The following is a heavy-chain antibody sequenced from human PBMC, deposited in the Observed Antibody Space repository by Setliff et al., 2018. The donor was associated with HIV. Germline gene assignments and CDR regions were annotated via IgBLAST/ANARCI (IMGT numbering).Heavy chain of an antibody. V-gene: IGHV4-39*01. J-gene: IGHJ3*02. CDR3: ARQSGYTRGWDIFGVVAGSFDI. CDR2: MYYSGNT. Sequence: SETLSLTCSVSGGSISSGTYYWGWIRQPPGKGLEWIGTMYYSGNTYYRPSLKSRVTISVDTSTNQFSLRLNSVTAADTAVYFCARQSGYTRGWDIFGVVAGSFDIWGQGTMVTVSS. D-gene: IGHD3-3*01. CDR1: GGSISSGTYY.